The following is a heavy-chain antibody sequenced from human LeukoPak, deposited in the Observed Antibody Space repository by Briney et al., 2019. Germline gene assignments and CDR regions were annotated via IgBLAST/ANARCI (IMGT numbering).Heavy chain of an antibody. D-gene: IGHD4-23*01. CDR2: INPNGDLT. CDR3: ARDMSTRVTPISYAFDV. Sequence: ASVKVSCKAAGYTFVSHGISWVRLAPGQGLEWMGIINPNGDLTNYAQTFQGRVTMTRDTSTTTLYMELSSLRSEDTAVYYCARDMSTRVTPISYAFDVWGQGTMVTVSS. V-gene: IGHV1-46*01. J-gene: IGHJ3*01. CDR1: GYTFVSHG.